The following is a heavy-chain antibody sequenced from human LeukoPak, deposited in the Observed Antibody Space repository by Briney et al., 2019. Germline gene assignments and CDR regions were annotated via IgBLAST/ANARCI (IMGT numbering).Heavy chain of an antibody. CDR3: ARDPYSSGWSYFDY. J-gene: IGHJ4*02. D-gene: IGHD6-19*01. CDR1: GFRFNTYW. CDR2: IKQDGNEK. Sequence: QPGGSLRLSCAASGFRFNTYWMSWVRQAPGKGLEWVANIKQDGNEKYYADSVKGRFTISRDNAKNSLYLQMNSLRAKDTAVYYCARDPYSSGWSYFDYWGQGTLVTVSS. V-gene: IGHV3-7*01.